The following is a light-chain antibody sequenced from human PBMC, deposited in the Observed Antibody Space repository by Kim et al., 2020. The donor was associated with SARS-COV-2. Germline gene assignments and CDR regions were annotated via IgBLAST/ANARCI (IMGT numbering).Light chain of an antibody. CDR3: SSYAYAGTSTYV. CDR2: EVS. V-gene: IGLV2-8*01. CDR1: SSDIGAYNY. J-gene: IGLJ1*01. Sequence: QSALTQPPSASGSPGQSVTISCTGTSSDIGAYNYVSWYKQHPGKAPKLMIYEVSERPSGVPDRFSGSKSGNTASLTVSGLQAEDEADYYCSSYAYAGTSTYVFGTGTKFTVL.